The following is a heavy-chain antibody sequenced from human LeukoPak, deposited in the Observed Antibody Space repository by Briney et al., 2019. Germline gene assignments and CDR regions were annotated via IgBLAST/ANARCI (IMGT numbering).Heavy chain of an antibody. V-gene: IGHV3-21*06. J-gene: IGHJ5*02. D-gene: IGHD3-9*01. CDR2: ISRSSSYI. Sequence: PGGSLRLSCAVSGFTFDDYSLHWVRHAPGKGLEWVSFISRSSSYIYYADPLRGRLTTFRDNAKNSLYLLINSLRAEDTAVYYCVREKTNYDILTGYYRPINWFDPWGQGTLVTVSA. CDR1: GFTFDDYS. CDR3: VREKTNYDILTGYYRPINWFDP.